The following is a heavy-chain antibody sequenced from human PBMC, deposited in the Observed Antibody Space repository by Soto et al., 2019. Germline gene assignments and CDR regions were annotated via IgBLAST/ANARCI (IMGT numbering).Heavy chain of an antibody. Sequence: EVQLVESGGGLVKPGGSLRLSCAASGFTFSTYNMNWARQAPGKGLEWVSSISSGSSYIYYADSVTGRFTVSRDNAKKSLFLQMNSLRAEDTAVYYCASDRTSSLSSGTSFDYWGQGTLVTVSS. V-gene: IGHV3-21*01. CDR3: ASDRTSSLSSGTSFDY. CDR1: GFTFSTYN. J-gene: IGHJ4*02. D-gene: IGHD6-19*01. CDR2: ISSGSSYI.